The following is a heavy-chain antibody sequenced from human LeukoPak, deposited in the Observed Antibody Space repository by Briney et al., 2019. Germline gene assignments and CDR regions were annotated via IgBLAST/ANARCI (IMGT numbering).Heavy chain of an antibody. CDR2: INHSGST. CDR1: GGSFSGYY. CDR3: ARGRRGYSYGYSRLFDY. V-gene: IGHV4-34*01. D-gene: IGHD5-18*01. J-gene: IGHJ4*02. Sequence: PSETLSLTCAVYGGSFSGYYWSWIRQPPGKGLEWIGEINHSGSTNYNPSLKNRVTISVDTSKNQFSLKLSSVTAADTAVYYCARGRRGYSYGYSRLFDYWGQGTLVTVSS.